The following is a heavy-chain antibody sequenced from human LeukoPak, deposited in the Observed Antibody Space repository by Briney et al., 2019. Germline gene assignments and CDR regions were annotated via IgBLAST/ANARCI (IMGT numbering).Heavy chain of an antibody. CDR2: ISSSSSYI. D-gene: IGHD2-15*01. J-gene: IGHJ4*02. Sequence: GSLRLSCAASGFTFSSYSMNWVRQAPGKGLEWVSSISSSSSYIYYADSVKGRFTISRDNAKNSLYLQMNSLRAEDTAVYYCARYWSGGSCYDYWGQGTLVTVSS. CDR3: ARYWSGGSCYDY. V-gene: IGHV3-21*01. CDR1: GFTFSSYS.